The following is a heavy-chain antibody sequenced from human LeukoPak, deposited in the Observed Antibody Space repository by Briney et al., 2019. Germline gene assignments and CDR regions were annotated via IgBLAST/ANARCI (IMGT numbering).Heavy chain of an antibody. CDR3: GGEVIRGGGQTV. V-gene: IGHV3-48*04. D-gene: IGHD2-15*01. CDR1: GFTFSLYS. J-gene: IGHJ4*02. CDR2: ISSSSSIM. Sequence: PGGSLRLSCAASGFTFSLYSMNWVRQAPGKGLEWVSYISSSSSIMYYADSVKGRFTISRDNAKNSLYLQMNSLRAEDTAVYYCGGEVIRGGGQTVWGQGTLVTVSS.